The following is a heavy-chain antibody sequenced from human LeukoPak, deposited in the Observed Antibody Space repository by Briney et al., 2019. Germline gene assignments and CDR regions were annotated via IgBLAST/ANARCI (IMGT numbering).Heavy chain of an antibody. V-gene: IGHV4-38-2*02. CDR2: IYYSGST. D-gene: IGHD4-17*01. J-gene: IGHJ6*03. CDR3: ARESYGDYGSNYYYYMDV. Sequence: GSLRLSCAASGFTFSDYNMRWIRQPPGKGLEWIGSIYYSGSTYYNPSLKSRVTISVDTSKNQFSLKLSSVTAADTAVYYCARESYGDYGSNYYYYMDVWGKGTTVTVSS. CDR1: GFTFSDYN.